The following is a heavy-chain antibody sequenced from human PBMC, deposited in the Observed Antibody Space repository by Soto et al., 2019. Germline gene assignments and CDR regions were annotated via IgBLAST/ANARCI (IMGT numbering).Heavy chain of an antibody. CDR1: GGTFSSYA. J-gene: IGHJ5*02. Sequence: QVQLVQSGAEVKKPGSSVKVSCKASGGTFSSYAISWVRQAPGQGLEWMGGIIPIFGTANYAQKFQDRVTITADKSTSTAYMELSSLRSEDTAVYYCASSYSAGGPNWFDPWGQGTLVTVSS. CDR2: IIPIFGTA. D-gene: IGHD2-21*01. V-gene: IGHV1-69*06. CDR3: ASSYSAGGPNWFDP.